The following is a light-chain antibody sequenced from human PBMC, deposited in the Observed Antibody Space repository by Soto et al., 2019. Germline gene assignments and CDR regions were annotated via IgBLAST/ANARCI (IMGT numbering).Light chain of an antibody. J-gene: IGKJ1*01. V-gene: IGKV3-15*01. Sequence: EIVMTQSPATLSVSPGERATLSCRASQSVSSNLAWYQQKPGQAPRILIYGASTRATAIPARFSGSGSGTESTLTISSLQSEDFAVYYCQHYNNWPRTFGQGTKVEIK. CDR2: GAS. CDR1: QSVSSN. CDR3: QHYNNWPRT.